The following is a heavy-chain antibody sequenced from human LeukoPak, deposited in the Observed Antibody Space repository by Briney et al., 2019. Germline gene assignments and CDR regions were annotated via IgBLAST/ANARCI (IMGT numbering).Heavy chain of an antibody. Sequence: ASVKVSCKASGGTFSSYAISWVRQAPGQGLEWMGRIIPILGIANYAQKFQGRVTVTADKSTSTAYMELSSLRSEDTAVYYCARDRSYDFWSGTEYYFDYWDQGTLVTVSS. V-gene: IGHV1-69*04. J-gene: IGHJ4*02. D-gene: IGHD3-3*01. CDR3: ARDRSYDFWSGTEYYFDY. CDR2: IIPILGIA. CDR1: GGTFSSYA.